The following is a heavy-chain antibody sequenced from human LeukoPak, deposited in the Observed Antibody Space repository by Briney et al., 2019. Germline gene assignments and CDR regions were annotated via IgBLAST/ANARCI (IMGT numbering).Heavy chain of an antibody. J-gene: IGHJ5*02. D-gene: IGHD3-22*01. CDR1: GYTFTSYY. V-gene: IGHV1-69*05. Sequence: SVKVSCKASGYTFTSYYMHWVRQAPGQGLEWMGGIIPIFGTANYAQKFQGRVTITTDESTSTAYMELSSLRSEDTAVYYCASRPPYYYDSSGYGNWFDPWGQGTLVTVSS. CDR2: IIPIFGTA. CDR3: ASRPPYYYDSSGYGNWFDP.